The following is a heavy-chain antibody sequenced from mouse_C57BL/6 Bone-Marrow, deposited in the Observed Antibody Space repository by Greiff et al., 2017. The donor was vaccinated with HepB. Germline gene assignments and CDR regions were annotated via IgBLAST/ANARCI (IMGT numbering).Heavy chain of an antibody. Sequence: VQLQQPGAELVKPGASVKLFCKASGYTFTSYWMHWVKQRPGQGLEWIGMIHPNSGSTNYNEKFKSKATLTVDKSSSTAYMQLSSLTSEDSAVYYCARDDGYPSYAMDYWGQGTSVTVSS. J-gene: IGHJ4*01. V-gene: IGHV1-64*01. CDR2: IHPNSGST. D-gene: IGHD2-3*01. CDR3: ARDDGYPSYAMDY. CDR1: GYTFTSYW.